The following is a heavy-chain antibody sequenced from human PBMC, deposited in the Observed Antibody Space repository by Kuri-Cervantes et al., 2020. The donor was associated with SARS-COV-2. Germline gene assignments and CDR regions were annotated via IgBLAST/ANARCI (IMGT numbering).Heavy chain of an antibody. Sequence: GESLKISCAASGFTFSSYAMSWVRQAPGKGLEWVSAISGSGGSTYYADSVKGRFTISRDNSKNTLYLQMNSLRAEDTAVYYCAREQWLELDAFDIWGQGTMVTVSS. CDR1: GFTFSSYA. D-gene: IGHD6-19*01. V-gene: IGHV3-23*01. CDR3: AREQWLELDAFDI. CDR2: ISGSGGST. J-gene: IGHJ3*02.